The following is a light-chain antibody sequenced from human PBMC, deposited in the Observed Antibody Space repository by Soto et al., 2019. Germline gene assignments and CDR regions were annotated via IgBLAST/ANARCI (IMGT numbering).Light chain of an antibody. CDR1: SSDVGGYNY. CDR3: SSYVDTISYV. V-gene: IGLV2-8*01. Sequence: QSALTQPPSASGSPGQSVTISCTGTSSDVGGYNYVSWYQHHPGKAPKLIIYEVYKRPSGVPDRFSGSKSGNTAALTVSGLQAEDEADYYCSSYVDTISYVFGTGTKLTVL. CDR2: EVY. J-gene: IGLJ1*01.